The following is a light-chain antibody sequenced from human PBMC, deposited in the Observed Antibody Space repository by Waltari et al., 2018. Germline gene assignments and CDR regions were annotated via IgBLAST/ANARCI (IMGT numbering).Light chain of an antibody. CDR2: GAS. J-gene: IGKJ1*01. V-gene: IGKV3-15*01. Sequence: EIVMTQSPATLSVSPGERATLSCRASQSVSSNLAWYQQKPGQAPRLLIYGASTRATGIPARFSGSGSGTEFTLTVSSLQPEDFATYYCQQLSDYPRTFGQGTKVEIK. CDR3: QQLSDYPRT. CDR1: QSVSSN.